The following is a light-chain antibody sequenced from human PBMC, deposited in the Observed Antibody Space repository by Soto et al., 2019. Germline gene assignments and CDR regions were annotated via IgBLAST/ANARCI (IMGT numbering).Light chain of an antibody. J-gene: IGKJ2*03. CDR3: QQDKNDADS. V-gene: IGKV1-5*01. CDR1: PPVNTF. CDR2: DAS. Sequence: IQMTPSPSPVSASVGDGVTISCRARPPVNTFLAWYQQKPGGAPKAVIFDASHLGSGVPSRFSGSGFGTEFTLSITSLQPDDCATDYGQQDKNDADSFGQGTKREIK.